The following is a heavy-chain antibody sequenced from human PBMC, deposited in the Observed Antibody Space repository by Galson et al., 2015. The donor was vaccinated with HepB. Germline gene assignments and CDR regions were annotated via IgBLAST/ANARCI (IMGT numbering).Heavy chain of an antibody. CDR1: GFRFSSYG. J-gene: IGHJ4*02. V-gene: IGHV3-23*01. Sequence: SLRLSCAASGFRFSSYGMTWVRQVPGKGLEWVSSISGDDGRIYIADSVKGRFTISRDNSKNTVYLQMSGLRATDTAVYYCAKTRNQVWGSYRHYCFDYWGQGTLVTVSS. CDR2: ISGDDGRI. D-gene: IGHD3-16*02. CDR3: AKTRNQVWGSYRHYCFDY.